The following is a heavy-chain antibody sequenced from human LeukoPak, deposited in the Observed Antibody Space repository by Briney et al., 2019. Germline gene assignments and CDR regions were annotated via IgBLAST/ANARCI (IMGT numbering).Heavy chain of an antibody. J-gene: IGHJ3*02. CDR3: ARAGSWYVHDAFDI. D-gene: IGHD6-13*01. V-gene: IGHV3-7*01. CDR1: GFTFSSYW. Sequence: PGGSLRLSCAASGFTFSSYWMSWVRQAPGKGLEWVANIKKDGSEKYYVDSVKGRFTISRDNAKNSLYLQMNSLRAEDTAVYYCARAGSWYVHDAFDIWGQGTMVTVSS. CDR2: IKKDGSEK.